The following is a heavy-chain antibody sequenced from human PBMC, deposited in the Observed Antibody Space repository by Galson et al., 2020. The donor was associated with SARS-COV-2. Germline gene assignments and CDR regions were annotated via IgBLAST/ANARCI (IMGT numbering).Heavy chain of an antibody. CDR3: TRHRPGSDAMDY. CDR2: VLHSWSAA. Sequence: SETLSLTCAVSGASVSSLVWWSWVRQSPGKGLQWIGEVLHSWSAANYNPSLKSRVTISVDTSRNQFSLKVTSVTAADTAVYYCTRHRPGSDAMDYWGQGTLVAVSS. D-gene: IGHD2-2*01. J-gene: IGHJ4*02. V-gene: IGHV4-4*02. CDR1: GASVSSLVW.